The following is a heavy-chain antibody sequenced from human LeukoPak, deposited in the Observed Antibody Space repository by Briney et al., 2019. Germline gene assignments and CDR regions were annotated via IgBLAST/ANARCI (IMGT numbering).Heavy chain of an antibody. D-gene: IGHD6-13*01. V-gene: IGHV4-34*01. CDR2: INHSGST. CDR3: ARGVRGSRIAAAEYYFDY. Sequence: PSETLSLTCAVYGGSFSGCYWSWIRQPPGKGLEWIGEINHSGSTNYNPSLKSRVTISVDTSKNQFSLKLSSVTAADTAVYYCARGVRGSRIAAAEYYFDYWGQGTLVTVSS. CDR1: GGSFSGCY. J-gene: IGHJ4*02.